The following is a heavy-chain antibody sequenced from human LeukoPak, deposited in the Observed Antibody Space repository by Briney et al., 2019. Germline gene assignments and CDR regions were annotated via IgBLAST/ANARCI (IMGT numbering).Heavy chain of an antibody. CDR3: ARGSSWLDY. CDR2: ISRVISTV. D-gene: IGHD6-13*01. Sequence: GGSLRLSCAASGFTFNTYSMNWVRQAPGKGLEWVSFISRVISTVYYADSVKGRFTISRDIAKNSMYLQMNSLRVEDTAVYYCARGSSWLDYWGQGILVTVSS. J-gene: IGHJ4*02. CDR1: GFTFNTYS. V-gene: IGHV3-48*01.